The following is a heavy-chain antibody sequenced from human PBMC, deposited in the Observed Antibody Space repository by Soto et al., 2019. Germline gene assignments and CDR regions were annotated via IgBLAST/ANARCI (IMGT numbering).Heavy chain of an antibody. CDR2: ISGSGGST. J-gene: IGHJ4*02. CDR3: AKDLAGIRSFDY. CDR1: GFTFSSYA. Sequence: GGPLRLSCAASGFTFSSYAMSWVRQAPGKGLEWVSAISGSGGSTYYADSVKGRFTISRDNSKNTLYLQMNSLRAEDTAVYYCAKDLAGIRSFDYWGQGTLVTVSS. V-gene: IGHV3-23*01.